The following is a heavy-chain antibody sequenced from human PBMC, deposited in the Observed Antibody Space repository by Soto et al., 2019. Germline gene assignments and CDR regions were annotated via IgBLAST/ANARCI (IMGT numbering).Heavy chain of an antibody. V-gene: IGHV3-7*01. Sequence: PVGSLRLSCAASGSTLSHDWMSWVRQAPGKGLEWVANIKKDGSDKYYVDSVKGRFTISRDNARNSVYLQMNSLRAEDTAVYYCATISSPDDYWGQGTPVTVSS. CDR3: ATISSPDDY. J-gene: IGHJ4*02. CDR2: IKKDGSDK. D-gene: IGHD2-2*01. CDR1: GSTLSHDW.